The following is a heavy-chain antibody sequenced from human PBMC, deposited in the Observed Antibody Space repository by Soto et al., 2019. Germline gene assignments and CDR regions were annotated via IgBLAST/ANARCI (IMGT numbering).Heavy chain of an antibody. V-gene: IGHV3-13*05. CDR3: ARTDRDLYGLDV. J-gene: IGHJ6*02. CDR2: ISAAGDP. Sequence: EVQLVESGGGLVQPGGSLRLSCEASGFTFRNYDMHWVRQGTGKGLEWVSGISAAGDPDYADSVEGRFTISRENAQNSCFLQMNSLRVGDTDVYYCARTDRDLYGLDVWGQGNPVIVSS. CDR1: GFTFRNYD.